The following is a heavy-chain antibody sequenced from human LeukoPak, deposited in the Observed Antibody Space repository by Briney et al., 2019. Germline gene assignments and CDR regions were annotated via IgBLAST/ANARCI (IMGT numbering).Heavy chain of an antibody. CDR1: GGSISSSSYY. J-gene: IGHJ4*02. D-gene: IGHD3-22*01. V-gene: IGHV4-39*01. CDR2: IYYSGIT. Sequence: SETLSLTCTVSGGSISSSSYYWGWIRQPPGKGLEWIGSIYYSGITYYNPSLKSRVTISVDTSKNQFSLKLSSVTAADTAVYYCARHSRHMIVVVTYFDYWGQGTLVTVSS. CDR3: ARHSRHMIVVVTYFDY.